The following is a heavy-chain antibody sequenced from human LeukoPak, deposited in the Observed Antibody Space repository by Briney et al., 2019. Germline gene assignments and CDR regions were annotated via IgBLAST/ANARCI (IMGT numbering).Heavy chain of an antibody. J-gene: IGHJ6*02. D-gene: IGHD4-17*01. CDR3: AKDHYGDPYYYYGMDV. V-gene: IGHV1-24*01. CDR1: GYTLTELS. CDR2: FDPEDGET. Sequence: GASVKVSCKVSGYTLTELSMHWVRQAPGKGLEWMGGFDPEDGETIYAQKFQGRVTMTEDTSTDTAYMELSSLRSEDTAVYYCAKDHYGDPYYYYGMDVWGQGTTVTVSS.